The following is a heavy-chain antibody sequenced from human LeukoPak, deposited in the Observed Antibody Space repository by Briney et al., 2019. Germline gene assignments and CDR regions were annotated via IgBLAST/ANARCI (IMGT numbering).Heavy chain of an antibody. D-gene: IGHD3-22*01. CDR1: GGSISSGGYS. CDR2: IYHSGST. CDR3: AREVGYYYDSSGYYYDNWFDP. J-gene: IGHJ5*02. V-gene: IGHV4-30-2*01. Sequence: PSETLSLTCAVSGGSISSGGYSWSWIRQPPGKGLEWIGYIYHSGSTYYNPSLKSRVTISVDRSKNQFSLELSSVTAADTAVYYCAREVGYYYDSSGYYYDNWFDPWGQGTLVTVSS.